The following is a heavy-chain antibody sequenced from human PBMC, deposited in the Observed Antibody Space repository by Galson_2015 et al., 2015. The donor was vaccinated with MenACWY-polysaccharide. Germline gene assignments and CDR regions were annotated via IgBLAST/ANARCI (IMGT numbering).Heavy chain of an antibody. V-gene: IGHV3-48*02. Sequence: SLRLSCAASGVTFSSYSMYWVRQAPGKGLECVSYVSSGGTIYYADAVKGRFTIPRDNAKNSLYLQMNSLRDDDTAVYYCARVLKGLVGATPDYWGQGTLVTVSS. D-gene: IGHD1-26*01. CDR2: VSSGGTI. CDR3: ARVLKGLVGATPDY. J-gene: IGHJ4*02. CDR1: GVTFSSYS.